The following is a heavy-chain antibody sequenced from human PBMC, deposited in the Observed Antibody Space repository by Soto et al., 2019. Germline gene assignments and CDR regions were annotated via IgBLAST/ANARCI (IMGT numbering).Heavy chain of an antibody. CDR2: IKQDGSEK. D-gene: IGHD5-18*01. CDR1: GFTFSSYW. CDR3: AREAGDGYNR. J-gene: IGHJ4*02. V-gene: IGHV3-7*05. Sequence: GGSLRLSCAAFGFTFSSYWMSWVRQAPGKGLEWVANIKQDGSEKYYVDSVKGRFTISRDNAKNSLYLQMNSLRAEDTAVYYCAREAGDGYNRWGQGTLVTVSS.